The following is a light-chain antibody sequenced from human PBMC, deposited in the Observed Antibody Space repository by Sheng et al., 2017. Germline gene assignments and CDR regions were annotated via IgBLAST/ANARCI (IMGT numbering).Light chain of an antibody. CDR3: QQYGSSPLT. Sequence: EIVLTQSPATLSLSPGERATLSCRASQSVSSYLAWYQQKPGQAPRLLISGASSRATGIPDRFSGSGSGTDFTLTITRLEPEDFAVYFCQQYGSSPLTFGQGTKVEIK. V-gene: IGKV3-20*01. J-gene: IGKJ1*01. CDR2: GAS. CDR1: QSVSSY.